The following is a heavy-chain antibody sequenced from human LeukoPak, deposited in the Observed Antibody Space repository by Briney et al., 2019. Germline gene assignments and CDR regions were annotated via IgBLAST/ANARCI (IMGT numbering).Heavy chain of an antibody. D-gene: IGHD6-13*01. CDR1: GDSISSGTYS. V-gene: IGHV4-61*02. Sequence: SETLSLTCTVSGDSISSGTYSWTWIRQPAGKGLEWIGGISTSGNTKFHPSLKSRVTMSLDTSENHFSLNIESVTAADTAVYYCAIETEETYSPSWGLYDYRYNMGVWGRGTTVTVSS. CDR2: ISTSGNT. CDR3: AIETEETYSPSWGLYDYRYNMGV. J-gene: IGHJ6*03.